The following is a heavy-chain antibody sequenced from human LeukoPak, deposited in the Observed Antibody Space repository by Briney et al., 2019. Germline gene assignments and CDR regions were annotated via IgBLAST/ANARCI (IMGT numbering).Heavy chain of an antibody. CDR1: GFTFSTYE. CDR3: ARIYGSGSYWDY. CDR2: ISSSGSPI. J-gene: IGHJ4*02. V-gene: IGHV3-48*03. D-gene: IGHD3-10*01. Sequence: GGSLRLSCAASGFTFSTYEMSWVRQAPGKGLEWLSYISSSGSPIDYADSVKGRFTSSRDNAKNSLYLQMTSLRAEDTAVYYCARIYGSGSYWDYWGQGTLVTVSS.